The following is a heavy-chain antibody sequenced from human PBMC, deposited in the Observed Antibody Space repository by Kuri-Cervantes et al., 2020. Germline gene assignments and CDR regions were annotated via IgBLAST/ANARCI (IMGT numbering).Heavy chain of an antibody. CDR2: INHSGST. CDR3: VMVRGVILTNYYGMDV. V-gene: IGHV4-34*01. CDR1: GGSFSGYY. D-gene: IGHD3-10*01. J-gene: IGHJ6*02. Sequence: GSLRLSCAVYGGSFSGYYWSWIRQPPGKGLEWIGEINHSGSTNYNPSLKSRVTMSVDTSKNQFSLKLSSVTAADTAVYYCVMVRGVILTNYYGMDVWGQGTTVTVSS.